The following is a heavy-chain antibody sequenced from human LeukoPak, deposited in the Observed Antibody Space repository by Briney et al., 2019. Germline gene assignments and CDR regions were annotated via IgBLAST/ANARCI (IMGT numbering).Heavy chain of an antibody. D-gene: IGHD3-10*01. CDR1: EFTFSSSY. J-gene: IGHJ4*02. Sequence: PGGSLRLSCAASEFTFSSSYMNWVRQAPGKGLEWVSSISSSSNYIYYADSVKGRFTISRDNAKNSLYLQMNSLRAEDTAVYYCANSGAVYFDYWGKGTLVTVSS. CDR3: ANSGAVYFDY. CDR2: ISSSSNYI. V-gene: IGHV3-21*01.